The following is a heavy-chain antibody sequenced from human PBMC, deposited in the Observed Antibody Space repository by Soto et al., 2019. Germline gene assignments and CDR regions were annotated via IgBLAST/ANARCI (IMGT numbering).Heavy chain of an antibody. D-gene: IGHD3-3*01. CDR1: GYKVSTWHNFTSYW. CDR2: IYPGDSDT. Sequence: GESLKISGMGSGYKVSTWHNFTSYWIAWVRQMPGEGLEWMGIIYPGDSDTRYSPSFQGQVTISADKSINSVYLQWSSLKASDTATYYCARLGFNYDFLSGYYNVRESRNWVFDYWGQGTPVTVSS. V-gene: IGHV5-51*01. J-gene: IGHJ4*02. CDR3: ARLGFNYDFLSGYYNVRESRNWVFDY.